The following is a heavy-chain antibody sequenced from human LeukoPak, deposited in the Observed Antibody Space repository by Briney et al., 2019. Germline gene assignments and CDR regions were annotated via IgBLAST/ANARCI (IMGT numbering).Heavy chain of an antibody. CDR2: IRSGGSIT. CDR1: GFTFSSYS. Sequence: PGGSLRLSCAASGFTFSSYSMNWVRQAPGKGLEWVSYIRSGGSITRYADYVKGRFTISRDNAKNSLYLQMNSLRAEDTAVYYCARVIWSGYYQTDYWGQGTLVTVSS. J-gene: IGHJ4*02. CDR3: ARVIWSGYYQTDY. D-gene: IGHD3-3*01. V-gene: IGHV3-48*01.